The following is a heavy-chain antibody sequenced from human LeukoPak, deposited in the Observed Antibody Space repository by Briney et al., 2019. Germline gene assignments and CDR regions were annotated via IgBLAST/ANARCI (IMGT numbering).Heavy chain of an antibody. CDR3: ARETAAYYYYYYMDV. CDR2: IYYSGST. V-gene: IGHV4-59*12. D-gene: IGHD6-25*01. J-gene: IGHJ6*03. CDR1: GGSISSYY. Sequence: SETLTLTCTVSGGSISSYYRSWIRQPPGKGLEWIGYIYYSGSTNYNPSLKSRVTMSVDTSKNQFSLKLSSVTAADTAVYYCARETAAYYYYYYMDVWGKGTTVTVSS.